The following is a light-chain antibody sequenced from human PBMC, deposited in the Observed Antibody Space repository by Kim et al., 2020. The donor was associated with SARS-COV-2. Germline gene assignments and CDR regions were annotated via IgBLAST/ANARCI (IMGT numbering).Light chain of an antibody. CDR2: DAS. CDR3: HHRSDWPLT. J-gene: IGKJ4*01. Sequence: EIVLTQSPATLSLSPGERASLSCRASQGISTYLAWYQQIPGQAPRLLIYDASNRATGIPGRFSGSGSGTDFTLTINSLEPEDFAVYYCHHRSDWPLTFGGGTKVEIK. V-gene: IGKV3-11*01. CDR1: QGISTY.